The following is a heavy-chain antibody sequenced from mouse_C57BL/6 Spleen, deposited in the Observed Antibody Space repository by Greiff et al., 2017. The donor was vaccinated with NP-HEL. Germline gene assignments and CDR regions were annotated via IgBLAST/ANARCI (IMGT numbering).Heavy chain of an antibody. D-gene: IGHD1-1*01. CDR3: ARRDYCGSSYFDD. Sequence: QVQLQQPGAELVRPGSSVKLSCKASGYTFTSYWMHWVKQRPIQGLEWIGNIDPSDSETHYNQKFTDKATLTVDKSSSTAYIHLSSLTSEDSAVYYRARRDYCGSSYFDDWGQGTTVTVSS. CDR1: GYTFTSYW. CDR2: IDPSDSET. V-gene: IGHV1-52*01. J-gene: IGHJ2*01.